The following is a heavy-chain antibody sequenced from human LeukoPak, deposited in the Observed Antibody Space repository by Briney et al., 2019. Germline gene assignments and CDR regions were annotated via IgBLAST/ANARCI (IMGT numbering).Heavy chain of an antibody. CDR1: GYTLSSYG. D-gene: IGHD3-10*01. Sequence: GASVKVSCKASGYTLSSYGVDWVRQAPGQGLEWMGWISGYNGNTNYAQNLQGRVTMTRDTSTSTAYMELRSLRSDDTAVYYCARELGGAGSYFFPYYGMDVWGQGTTVTVSS. V-gene: IGHV1-18*01. CDR3: ARELGGAGSYFFPYYGMDV. J-gene: IGHJ6*02. CDR2: ISGYNGNT.